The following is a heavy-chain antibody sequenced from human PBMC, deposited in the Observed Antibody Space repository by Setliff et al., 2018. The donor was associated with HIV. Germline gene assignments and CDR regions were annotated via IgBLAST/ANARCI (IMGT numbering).Heavy chain of an antibody. CDR3: ARKGSSSSFSYYYYSMDV. D-gene: IGHD6-6*01. CDR1: GGSFNDYY. CDR2: INHSGST. V-gene: IGHV4-34*01. J-gene: IGHJ6*02. Sequence: PSETLSLTCAVYGGSFNDYYWTWIRQPPGKGLEWIGEINHSGSTNYNPSLKSRVTIAVDTSKNQFSLKLSSATAADTAVYYCARKGSSSSFSYYYYSMDVWGQGTTVTVSS.